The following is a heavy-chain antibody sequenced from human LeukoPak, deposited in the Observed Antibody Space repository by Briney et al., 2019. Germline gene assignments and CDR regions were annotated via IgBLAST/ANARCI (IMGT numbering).Heavy chain of an antibody. V-gene: IGHV3-15*01. J-gene: IGHJ4*02. CDR2: IKSKSHGVTT. CDR1: GFTFSDAW. CDR3: TTLPAPVDY. Sequence: GGSLRLSCAASGFTFSDAWMSWVRQAPGKGLEWVGRIKSKSHGVTTDYAAPVKGRFTIARDDSKNTLYLQMNSLKMEDTAVYSCTTLPAPVDYWGQGTPVTVSS.